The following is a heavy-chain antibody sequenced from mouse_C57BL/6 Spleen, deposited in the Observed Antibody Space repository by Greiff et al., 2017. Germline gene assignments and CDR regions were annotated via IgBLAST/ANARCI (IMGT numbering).Heavy chain of an antibody. D-gene: IGHD2-1*01. CDR3: AREGNLLHDY. CDR1: GYTFTDYY. Sequence: QVQLQQSGAELVKPGASVKISCKASGYTFTDYYINWVKQRPGQGLEWIGKIGPGSGSTYYNEQFKGKATLTADNSSSTAYMQLSSLTSGDSSVLLCAREGNLLHDYWGQGTTLTVSS. V-gene: IGHV1-77*01. CDR2: IGPGSGST. J-gene: IGHJ2*01.